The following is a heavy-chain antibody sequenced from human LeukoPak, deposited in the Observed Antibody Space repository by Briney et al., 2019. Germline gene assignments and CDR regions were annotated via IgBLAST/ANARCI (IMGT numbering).Heavy chain of an antibody. CDR1: GYTFTSYG. CDR3: ARVSHRRDVVVPVRAFDI. J-gene: IGHJ3*02. Sequence: ASVKVSCKASGYTFTSYGISWVRQAPGQGLEWMGWISAYSGNTNYAQKLQGRVTMTTDTSTSTAYMELRSLRSDDTAVYYCARVSHRRDVVVPVRAFDIWGQGTMVTVSS. V-gene: IGHV1-18*01. CDR2: ISAYSGNT. D-gene: IGHD2-2*01.